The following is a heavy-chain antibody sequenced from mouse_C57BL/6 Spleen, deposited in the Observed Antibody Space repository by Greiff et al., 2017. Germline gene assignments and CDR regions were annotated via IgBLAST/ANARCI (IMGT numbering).Heavy chain of an antibody. Sequence: QVQLQQPGAELVKPGASVKLSCKASGYTFTSYWMHWVKQRPGQGLEWIGMIHPNSGSTNYNEKFKSKATLTVDKSSSTAYMQLSSLTSEDSAVYYCASHDGYKYYFDYWGQGTTLTVSS. CDR2: IHPNSGST. D-gene: IGHD2-3*01. CDR1: GYTFTSYW. CDR3: ASHDGYKYYFDY. V-gene: IGHV1-64*01. J-gene: IGHJ2*01.